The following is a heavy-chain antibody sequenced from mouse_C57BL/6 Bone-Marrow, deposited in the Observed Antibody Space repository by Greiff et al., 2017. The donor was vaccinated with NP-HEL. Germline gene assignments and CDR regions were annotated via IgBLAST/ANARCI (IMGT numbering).Heavy chain of an antibody. CDR3: NIYYDCDDWYFDV. CDR2: IDPENGDT. J-gene: IGHJ1*03. CDR1: GFNITDDY. V-gene: IGHV14-4*01. Sequence: EVQLQQSGAELVRPGASVKLSCTASGFNITDDYMHWVKQRPEQGLEWIGWIDPENGDTEYASKFQGKATITADTSSNTAYLQLSSLTSEDTAVYYCNIYYDCDDWYFDVWGTGTTVTVSS. D-gene: IGHD2-4*01.